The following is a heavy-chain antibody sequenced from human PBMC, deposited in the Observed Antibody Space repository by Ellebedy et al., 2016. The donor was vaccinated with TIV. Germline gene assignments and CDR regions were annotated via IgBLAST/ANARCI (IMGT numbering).Heavy chain of an antibody. CDR3: ARGVRVTDPFDI. Sequence: SETLSLXCTVSGTSVNRDRSYWTWIRQSPGKGLEWIGNIYYSGSTNYHPSLKSRLGISIDRSKNQVSLELRSVTAADTAVYFCARGVRVTDPFDIWGQGTMVTVSS. D-gene: IGHD2-21*01. CDR1: GTSVNRDRSY. V-gene: IGHV4-61*01. CDR2: IYYSGST. J-gene: IGHJ3*02.